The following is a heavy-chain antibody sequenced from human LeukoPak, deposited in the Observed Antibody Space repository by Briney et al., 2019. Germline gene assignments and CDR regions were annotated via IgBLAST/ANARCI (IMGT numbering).Heavy chain of an antibody. CDR1: GFTFSSYG. CDR2: ISGSGGST. Sequence: GGSLRLSCAASGFTFSSYGMHWVRQAPGKGLEWVSAISGSGGSTYYADSVKGRFTISRDNSKNTLYLQMNSLRAEDTAVYYCAKHIVVVPAAMAGDWFDPWGQGTLVTVSS. D-gene: IGHD2-2*01. CDR3: AKHIVVVPAAMAGDWFDP. V-gene: IGHV3-23*01. J-gene: IGHJ5*02.